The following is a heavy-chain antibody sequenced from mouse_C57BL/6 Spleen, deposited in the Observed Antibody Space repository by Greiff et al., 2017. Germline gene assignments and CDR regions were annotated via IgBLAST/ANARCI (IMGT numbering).Heavy chain of an antibody. CDR1: GYAFSSSW. CDR3: ARGATAPTGYFDY. Sequence: LQESGPELVKPGASVKISCKASGYAFSSSWMNWVKQGPGKGLEWIGRIYPGDGDTNYNGKFKGKVTLTADKSSSTAYMQLSSLTSEDSAVYVCARGATAPTGYFDYWGQGTTLTVSS. D-gene: IGHD1-2*01. CDR2: IYPGDGDT. V-gene: IGHV1-82*01. J-gene: IGHJ2*01.